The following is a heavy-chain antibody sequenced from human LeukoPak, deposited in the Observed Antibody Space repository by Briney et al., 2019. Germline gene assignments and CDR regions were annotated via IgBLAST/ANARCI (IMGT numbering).Heavy chain of an antibody. J-gene: IGHJ4*02. CDR3: AKDKHYCSSASCYLYYFDY. CDR2: ISSGGSST. V-gene: IGHV3-23*01. D-gene: IGHD2-2*01. CDR1: GFTFNKFA. Sequence: PGGSLRLSCAASGFTFNKFAMNWVRQAPGKGLEWVSAISSGGSSTYYPDSVKGRFTISRDNSKNTLSLHMNSLRAEDTAIYYCAKDKHYCSSASCYLYYFDYWGQGTLVTASS.